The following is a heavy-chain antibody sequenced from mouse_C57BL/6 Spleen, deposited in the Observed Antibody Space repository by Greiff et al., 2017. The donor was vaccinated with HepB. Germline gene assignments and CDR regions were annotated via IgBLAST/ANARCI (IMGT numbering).Heavy chain of an antibody. V-gene: IGHV1-81*01. CDR2: IYPRSGNT. Sequence: VQLQESGAELARPGASVKLSCKASGYTFTSYGISWVKQRTGQGLEWIGEIYPRSGNTYYNEKFKGKATLTADKSSSTAYMELRSLTSEDSAVYFCAYYSNYVFAYWGQGTLVTVSA. D-gene: IGHD2-5*01. CDR1: GYTFTSYG. CDR3: AYYSNYVFAY. J-gene: IGHJ3*01.